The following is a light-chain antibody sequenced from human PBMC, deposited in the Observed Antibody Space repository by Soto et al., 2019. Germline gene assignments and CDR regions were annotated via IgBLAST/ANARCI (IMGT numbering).Light chain of an antibody. CDR1: MRDVGAYNL. J-gene: IGLJ3*02. CDR3: SAHKARSTLV. CDR2: EVR. V-gene: IGLV2-14*01. Sequence: QSALTQPASVSGSAGQSITISCSGTMRDVGAYNLVSWYQQHPGTAPKLIIYEVRNRPSGISSRFSGFRSGNTASLTISGLQPEDEGDYYCSAHKARSTLVFGGGTKVTV.